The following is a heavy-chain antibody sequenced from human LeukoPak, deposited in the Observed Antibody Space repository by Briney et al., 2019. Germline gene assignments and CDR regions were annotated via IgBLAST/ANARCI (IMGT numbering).Heavy chain of an antibody. J-gene: IGHJ1*01. CDR1: RFTVNSYA. CDR2: ISGSGSST. CDR3: AKAIDRKLWFVFRH. Sequence: WGSLRLSCAASRFTVNSYAMSWLRQAQGQGLEWVSAISGSGSSTYYAESVKGRFTIYRDISKSTVYLQMNSLRAEDTAVYYCAKAIDRKLWFVFRHWGQGTLVTVSS. D-gene: IGHD3-10*01. V-gene: IGHV3-23*01.